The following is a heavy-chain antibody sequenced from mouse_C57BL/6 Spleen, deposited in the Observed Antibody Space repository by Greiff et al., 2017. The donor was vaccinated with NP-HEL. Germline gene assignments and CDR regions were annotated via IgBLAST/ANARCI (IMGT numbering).Heavy chain of an antibody. CDR2: IWTGGGT. CDR1: GFSLTSYA. D-gene: IGHD1-1*01. Sequence: QVQLQQSGPGLVAPSQSLSITCTVSGFSLTSYAISWVRQPPGKGLEWLGVIWTGGGTNYNSALKSRLSISKDNSKSQVFLKMNSLQTDDTARYYCARNSHYYGSSYFDYWGQGTTLTVSS. CDR3: ARNSHYYGSSYFDY. J-gene: IGHJ2*01. V-gene: IGHV2-9-1*01.